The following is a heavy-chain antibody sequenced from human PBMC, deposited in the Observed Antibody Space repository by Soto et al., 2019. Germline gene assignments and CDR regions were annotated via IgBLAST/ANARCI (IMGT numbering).Heavy chain of an antibody. D-gene: IGHD3-10*01. V-gene: IGHV3-23*01. J-gene: IGHJ3*02. Sequence: EVQLLESGGAVVQPRGSLRLSCAASGFTFDTYVMNWVRQAPGKGLEWVSVISGSGGRSYYADSVKGRFTISRDNSKNSLFQHVNSLGAEDTAFYYWAVTRLYDSAASDYNRDAFDIWGQGTVVTVS. CDR2: ISGSGGRS. CDR1: GFTFDTYV. CDR3: AVTRLYDSAASDYNRDAFDI.